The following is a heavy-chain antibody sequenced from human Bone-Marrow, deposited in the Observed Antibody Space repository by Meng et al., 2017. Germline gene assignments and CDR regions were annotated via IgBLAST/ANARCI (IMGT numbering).Heavy chain of an antibody. CDR1: GGSISSGGYY. Sequence: VVRQESGPGLVKPSQTLSLTCTVSGGSISSGGYYWSWIRQHPGKGLEWIGYIYYSGGTYYNPSLKSLVTISVDTSKNQFSLKLSSVTAADTAVYYCARVGYSGSRVTSYYFDYWGQGTLVTVSS. D-gene: IGHD1-26*01. CDR3: ARVGYSGSRVTSYYFDY. V-gene: IGHV4-31*01. CDR2: IYYSGGT. J-gene: IGHJ4*02.